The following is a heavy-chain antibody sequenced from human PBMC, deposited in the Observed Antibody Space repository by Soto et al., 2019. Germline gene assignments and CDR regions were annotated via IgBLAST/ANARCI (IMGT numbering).Heavy chain of an antibody. J-gene: IGHJ4*02. Sequence: QVQLQESGPGLLKPSQTLSLTCTVSGGSINSGAFYWSWIRQYPGKGLEWIGHIHYSGSTYYTPPLESRLTISIDTSNNQFSLKLTSVTAADTAVYYCARTMVRGVHGDYWGQGTLVTVSS. CDR1: GGSINSGAFY. V-gene: IGHV4-31*03. CDR3: ARTMVRGVHGDY. CDR2: IHYSGST. D-gene: IGHD3-10*01.